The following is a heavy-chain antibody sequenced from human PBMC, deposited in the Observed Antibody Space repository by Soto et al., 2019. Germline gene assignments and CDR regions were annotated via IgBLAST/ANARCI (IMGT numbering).Heavy chain of an antibody. CDR2: IYYRGST. CDR1: GGSISSYY. CDR3: ARGSNSNFEGPIV. D-gene: IGHD2-2*01. Sequence: SETLSLTCTVSGGSISSYYWSWIRQPPGKGLEWIGYIYYRGSTNYNPSLWSRVAISADTSKNQFSLKLSSVTAADTAVYYCARGSNSNFEGPIVWGQGTLVTVSS. V-gene: IGHV4-59*01. J-gene: IGHJ4*02.